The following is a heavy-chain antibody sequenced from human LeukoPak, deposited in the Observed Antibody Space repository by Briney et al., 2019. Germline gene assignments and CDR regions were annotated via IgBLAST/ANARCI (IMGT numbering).Heavy chain of an antibody. CDR3: VKESSGAFGKYFQH. D-gene: IGHD6-19*01. V-gene: IGHV3-43*01. CDR2: ISWDSGTS. CDR1: GFTFDDYA. Sequence: PSGSLTLSCAASGFTFDDYAMHWVRQTQGQGLEWVSLISWDSGTSYYADSVKVRFTISRDDSENSLYLQMNSLRTEDTALYYCVKESSGAFGKYFQHCDQGTLVTVSS. J-gene: IGHJ1*01.